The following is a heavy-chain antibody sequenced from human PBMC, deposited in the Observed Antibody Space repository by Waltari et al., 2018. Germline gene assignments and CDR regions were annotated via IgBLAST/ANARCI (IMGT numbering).Heavy chain of an antibody. D-gene: IGHD3-3*01. J-gene: IGHJ1*01. CDR2: FSGSGGSI. Sequence: EVQLLESGGGLVQPGGSLRLSCTAFGFTFSSYAMSWVRQAPGKGLGWVSGFSGSGGSIYYADSVKGRFTISRDNSKNTLYLQMNSLRAEDTAVYYCARGWSAFPLYEYFQHWGQGTLVTVSS. CDR3: ARGWSAFPLYEYFQH. CDR1: GFTFSSYA. V-gene: IGHV3-23*01.